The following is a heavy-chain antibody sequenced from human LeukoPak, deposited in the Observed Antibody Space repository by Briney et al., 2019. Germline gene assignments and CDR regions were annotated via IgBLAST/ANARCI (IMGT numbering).Heavy chain of an antibody. Sequence: GGSLRLSCAASGLTFSDYYMSWIRQAPGKGLEWISYISSSSRTTYYADSVKGRFTISRDNAKNSLYLQMSSLRAEDTAVYYCATDGHYYYSRGGFDCWGQGTLVTVSS. V-gene: IGHV3-11*01. CDR2: ISSSSRTT. J-gene: IGHJ4*02. D-gene: IGHD3-22*01. CDR1: GLTFSDYY. CDR3: ATDGHYYYSRGGFDC.